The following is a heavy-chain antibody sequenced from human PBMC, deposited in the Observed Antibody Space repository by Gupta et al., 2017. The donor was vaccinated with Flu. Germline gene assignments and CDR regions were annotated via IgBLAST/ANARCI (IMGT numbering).Heavy chain of an antibody. CDR1: YG. CDR3: TSRPTADADLPYLHL. J-gene: IGHJ2*01. Sequence: YGMSWVRQAPGKGLEWVAGINDSGGVKEYSNSTKTRFTISRDNFRETLYLQMKKLREEDTAIYFCTSRPTADADLPYLHLWAQGTLV. CDR2: INDSGGVK. D-gene: IGHD6-13*01. V-gene: IGHV3-23*01.